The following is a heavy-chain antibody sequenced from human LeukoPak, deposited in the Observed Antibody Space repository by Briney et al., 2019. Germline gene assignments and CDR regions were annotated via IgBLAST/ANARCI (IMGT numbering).Heavy chain of an antibody. D-gene: IGHD2-2*01. V-gene: IGHV4-30-4*01. CDR1: GGSISSGDYY. Sequence: SETLSLTCTVSGGSISSGDYYWSWIRQPPGKGLEWIGYIYYSGSTYYNPSLKSRVTMSVDTSKNQFSLKLSSVTAADTAVYYCAGYHQGRHIVVVPAAMTENYMDVWGKGTTVTVSS. CDR3: AGYHQGRHIVVVPAAMTENYMDV. CDR2: IYYSGST. J-gene: IGHJ6*03.